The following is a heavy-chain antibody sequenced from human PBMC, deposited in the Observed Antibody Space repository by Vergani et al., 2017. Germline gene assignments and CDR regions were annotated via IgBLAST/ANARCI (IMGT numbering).Heavy chain of an antibody. Sequence: QVQLQQWGAGLLKPSETLSLTCAVYGGSFSGYYWSWIRQPPGKGLEWIGEINHSGSTNYNPSLKSRVTISVDTSKNQFSLKLSSVTAADTAVYYCTRQVGSNWSNWFDPWGQGTLVTVSS. V-gene: IGHV4-34*01. CDR1: GGSFSGYY. J-gene: IGHJ5*02. CDR3: TRQVGSNWSNWFDP. CDR2: INHSGST. D-gene: IGHD6-13*01.